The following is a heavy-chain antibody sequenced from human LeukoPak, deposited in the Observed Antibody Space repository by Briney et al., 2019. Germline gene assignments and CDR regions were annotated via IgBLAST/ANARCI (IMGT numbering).Heavy chain of an antibody. CDR1: GFTFSSYA. V-gene: IGHV3-30*04. J-gene: IGHJ4*02. CDR2: ISYDGSNK. D-gene: IGHD3-10*01. CDR3: ARERLWFGELLFYFDY. Sequence: GGPLRLSCEASGFTFSSYAMHWVRQAPGKGLEWVAVISYDGSNKYYADSVKGRFTISRDNSKNTLYLQMNSLRAEDTAVYYCARERLWFGELLFYFDYWGQGTLVTVSS.